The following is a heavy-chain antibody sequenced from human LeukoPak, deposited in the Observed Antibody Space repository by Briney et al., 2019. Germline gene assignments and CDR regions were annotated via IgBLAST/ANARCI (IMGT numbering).Heavy chain of an antibody. D-gene: IGHD3-22*01. CDR3: AYGPNTSGYRDDFEI. CDR1: GFSLSTSGVA. CDR2: IYWDDGK. J-gene: IGHJ3*02. Sequence: SGPTLVNPTQTLTLTCTFSGFSLSTSGVAVGWIRQPPGKALEWLALIYWDDGKRYSPSLKNRLTITKDTSKNQVVLTMTNMDPVDTATYYCAYGPNTSGYRDDFEIWGQGTMVTVSS. V-gene: IGHV2-5*02.